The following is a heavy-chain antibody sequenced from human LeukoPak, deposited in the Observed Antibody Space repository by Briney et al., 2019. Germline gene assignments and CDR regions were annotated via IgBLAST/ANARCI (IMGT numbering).Heavy chain of an antibody. D-gene: IGHD6-6*01. CDR2: ISGCGGST. J-gene: IGHJ1*01. CDR3: ATGGIAARPGYFQH. Sequence: PGGSLRLSCAAFGFTLSSYAMGWVSQAPGEGLEWVSSISGCGGSTYYADSVTGRFTISRDNSYNTLYLQMNSLRAEDPAVYYRATGGIAARPGYFQHWGQGTLVTVSS. V-gene: IGHV3-23*01. CDR1: GFTLSSYA.